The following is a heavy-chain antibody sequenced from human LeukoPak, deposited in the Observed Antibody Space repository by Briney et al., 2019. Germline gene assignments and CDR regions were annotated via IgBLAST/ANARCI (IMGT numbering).Heavy chain of an antibody. Sequence: ASVKVSCKASGYTFTNYAISWVRQAPGQGLEWMGAITTNTGNPTYAQGFTGRFVFSLDTSVSTAYLQISSLKAEDTAVYYCARDSSRFFDWLGDFDSWGQGTLVTVSS. J-gene: IGHJ4*02. D-gene: IGHD3-3*01. V-gene: IGHV7-4-1*02. CDR1: GYTFTNYA. CDR3: ARDSSRFFDWLGDFDS. CDR2: ITTNTGNP.